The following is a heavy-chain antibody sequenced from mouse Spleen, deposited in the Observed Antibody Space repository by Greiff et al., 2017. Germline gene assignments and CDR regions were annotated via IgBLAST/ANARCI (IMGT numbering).Heavy chain of an antibody. V-gene: IGHV1-80*01. CDR2: IYPGDGDT. D-gene: IGHD4-1*01. CDR3: ARSWVFAY. J-gene: IGHJ3*01. Sequence: QVQLKESGAELVKPGASVKISCKASGYAFSSYWMNWVKQRPGKGLEWIGQIYPGDGDTNYNGKFKGKATLTADKSSSTAYMQLSSLTSEDSAVYFCARSWVFAYWGQGTLVTVSA. CDR1: GYAFSSYW.